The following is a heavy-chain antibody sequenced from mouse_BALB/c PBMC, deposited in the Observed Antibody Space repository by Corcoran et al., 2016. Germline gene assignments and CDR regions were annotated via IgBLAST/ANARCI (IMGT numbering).Heavy chain of an antibody. CDR1: GYTFTSYV. CDR3: AREVPGGYPFDY. CDR2: IYPYNDDT. J-gene: IGHJ2*01. V-gene: IGHV1S136*01. Sequence: EVQLQQSGPELVKPGASVKMSCKASGYTFTSYVMHWVKQKPGQGLEWIGYIYPYNDDTKYNEEFKGKATLTSDKSSSTAYMELRSLTSEDSAVYYCAREVPGGYPFDYWGQGTTLAVPS. D-gene: IGHD2-2*01.